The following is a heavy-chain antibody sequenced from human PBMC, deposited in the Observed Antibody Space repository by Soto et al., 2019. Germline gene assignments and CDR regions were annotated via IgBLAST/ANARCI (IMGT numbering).Heavy chain of an antibody. CDR2: ISTAHSDV. D-gene: IGHD2-2*02. J-gene: IGHJ4*02. CDR1: GYTFTNFG. CDR3: ARDLAYIREY. V-gene: IGHV1-18*01. Sequence: QVHLVQSADEVKKPGASVKVSCKTSGYTFTNFGISWVRQAPGQGLEWLGWISTAHSDVGYAQKFQGRVTLTRDTSTSTAYLELRSLTSDDTAVYFCARDLAYIREYWGQGTQITVSS.